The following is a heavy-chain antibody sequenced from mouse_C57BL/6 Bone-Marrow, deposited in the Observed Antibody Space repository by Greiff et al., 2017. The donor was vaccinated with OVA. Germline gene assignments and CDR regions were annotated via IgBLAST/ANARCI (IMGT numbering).Heavy chain of an antibody. CDR2: INPYNGGT. J-gene: IGHJ2*01. CDR3: ARGGNTVVEDY. D-gene: IGHD1-1*01. CDR1: GYTFTDYY. V-gene: IGHV1-19*01. Sequence: VQLKQSGPVLVKPGASVKMSCKASGYTFTDYYMNWVKQSHGKSLEWIGVINPYNGGTSYNQKFKGKATLTVDKSSSTAYKGLNSLTSEDSAVYYCARGGNTVVEDYWGQGTTLTVSS.